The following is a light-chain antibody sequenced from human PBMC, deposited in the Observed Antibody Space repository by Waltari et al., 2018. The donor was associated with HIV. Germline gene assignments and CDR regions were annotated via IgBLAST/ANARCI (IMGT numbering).Light chain of an antibody. Sequence: AIQLTQSPSSLSVSVGDRVTITCRASQGISSALAWYQLKPGKAPKLLIYDASTLKSGVPSRFRGSGSGTDFTLTISSLQPGDFATYYCQQFNSYPLTFGGGSKVELQ. CDR1: QGISSA. CDR3: QQFNSYPLT. CDR2: DAS. J-gene: IGKJ4*01. V-gene: IGKV1-13*02.